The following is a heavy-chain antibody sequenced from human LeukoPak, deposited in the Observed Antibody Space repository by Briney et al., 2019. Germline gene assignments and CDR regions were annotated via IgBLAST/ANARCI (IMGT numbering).Heavy chain of an antibody. Sequence: GSLRLSCAASGFTFSYHWMTWVRQAPGKGLEWVANIKNDGAVKNYVDSVKGRFTISRDNAKNSLYLQMNSLRAEDTAVYYCAKDSYSKGGFWGQGVLVTVSS. CDR2: IKNDGAVK. V-gene: IGHV3-7*01. CDR3: AKDSYSKGGF. CDR1: GFTFSYHW. J-gene: IGHJ4*02. D-gene: IGHD6-13*01.